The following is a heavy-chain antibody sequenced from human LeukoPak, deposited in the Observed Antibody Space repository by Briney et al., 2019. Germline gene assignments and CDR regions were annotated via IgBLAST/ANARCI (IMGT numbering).Heavy chain of an antibody. Sequence: SETLSLTCAVSGDSISSSNWWRWVRPPPGKGLEWIGEIYHSGSTNYNTSLKSRVTISGDKSKNQFSLKLSSVTAADTAVYYCARDFVGTPWGNWFDPWGQGTLVTVSS. D-gene: IGHD4-23*01. CDR3: ARDFVGTPWGNWFDP. J-gene: IGHJ5*02. CDR2: IYHSGST. V-gene: IGHV4-4*02. CDR1: GDSISSSNW.